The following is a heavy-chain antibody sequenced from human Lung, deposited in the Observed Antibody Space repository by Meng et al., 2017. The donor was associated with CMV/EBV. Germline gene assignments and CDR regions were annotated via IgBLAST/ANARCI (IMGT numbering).Heavy chain of an antibody. CDR2: LYPSGAT. CDR1: GLTVSRND. CDR3: ARARGARWFGKFDS. V-gene: IGHV3-53*01. J-gene: IGHJ4*02. Sequence: ESXKISXAASGLTVSRNDMNWVRQAPGKGLEWVSVLYPSGATFYADSVKRRFTISRDSSKNTLYLQMNSLRLDDTADYYCARARGARWFGKFDSWGQGTLVTVSS. D-gene: IGHD3-10*01.